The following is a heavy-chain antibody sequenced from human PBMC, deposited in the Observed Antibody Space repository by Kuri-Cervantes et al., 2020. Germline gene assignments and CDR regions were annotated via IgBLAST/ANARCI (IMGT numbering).Heavy chain of an antibody. V-gene: IGHV3-33*01. J-gene: IGHJ3*02. CDR3: AREILVRRGAFDI. CDR1: GFTFSSYG. CDR2: IWYDGSNK. D-gene: IGHD1-14*01. Sequence: LSLTCAASGFTFSSYGMHWVRQAPGKGLEWVAVIWYDGSNKYYADSVKGRFTISRDNSKNTLYLQMNSLRAEDTAVYYCAREILVRRGAFDIWGQGTMVTVSS.